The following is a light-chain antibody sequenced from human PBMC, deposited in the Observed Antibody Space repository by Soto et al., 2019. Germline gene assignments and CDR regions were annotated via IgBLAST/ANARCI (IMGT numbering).Light chain of an antibody. CDR1: SSNIGSNY. Sequence: QSVLTQPPSASGTPGKRVTISCSGRSSNIGSNYVYWYQQLPGTAPKLLIYSNNQRPSGVPDRFSGSKSGTSASLAISGLRSEDEADYYCAAWDDSLSGRVFGGGTKVTVL. V-gene: IGLV1-47*02. CDR3: AAWDDSLSGRV. J-gene: IGLJ3*02. CDR2: SNN.